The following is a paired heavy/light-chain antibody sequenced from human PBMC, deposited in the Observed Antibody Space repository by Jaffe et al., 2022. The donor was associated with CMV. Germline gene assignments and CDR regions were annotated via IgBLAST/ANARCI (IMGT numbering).Light chain of an antibody. CDR3: SSYTSSSTRWV. CDR2: DVS. CDR1: SSDVGGYNY. V-gene: IGLV2-14*03. Sequence: QSALTQPASVSGSPGQSITISCTGTSSDVGGYNYVSWYQQHPGKAPKLMIYDVSNRPSGVSNRFSGSKSGNTASLTISGLQAEDEADYYCSSYTSSSTRWVFGGGTKLTVL. J-gene: IGLJ3*02.
Heavy chain of an antibody. V-gene: IGHV1-24*01. CDR1: GYTLTELS. CDR2: FDPEDGET. Sequence: QVQLVQSGAEVKKPGASVKVSCKVSGYTLTELSMHWVRQAPGKGLEWMGGFDPEDGETIYAQKFQGRVTMTEDTSTDTAYMELSSLRSEDTAVYYCATPTKTYSSSWYVLNYYYYYGMDVWGQGTTVTVSS. J-gene: IGHJ6*02. D-gene: IGHD6-13*01. CDR3: ATPTKTYSSSWYVLNYYYYYGMDV.